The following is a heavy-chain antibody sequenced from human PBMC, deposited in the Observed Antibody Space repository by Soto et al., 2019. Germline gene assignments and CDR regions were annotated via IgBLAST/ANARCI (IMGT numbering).Heavy chain of an antibody. CDR3: ARAYYDSSGYLYYFDY. CDR1: GGTFSSYA. V-gene: IGHV1-69*13. D-gene: IGHD3-22*01. Sequence: VKVSCKASGGTFSSYAISWVRQAPGQGLEWMGGIIPIFGTANYAQKFQGRVTITADESTSTAYTELSSLRSEDTAVYYCARAYYDSSGYLYYFDYWGQGTLVTVSS. J-gene: IGHJ4*02. CDR2: IIPIFGTA.